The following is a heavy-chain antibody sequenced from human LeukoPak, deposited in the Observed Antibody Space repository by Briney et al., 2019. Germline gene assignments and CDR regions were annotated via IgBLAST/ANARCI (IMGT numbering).Heavy chain of an antibody. V-gene: IGHV4-59*01. D-gene: IGHD3-10*01. Sequence: SETLSLTCTVSDGSNSSYYWSWIRQPPGKGLDWIGHLYYSGSTNYYPSLKSRVTISVETSKNQFSLKLKSVTAADTAVYYCARGGYYGSGNDFRFDPWGQGTLVTVSS. CDR2: LYYSGST. CDR3: ARGGYYGSGNDFRFDP. J-gene: IGHJ5*02. CDR1: DGSNSSYY.